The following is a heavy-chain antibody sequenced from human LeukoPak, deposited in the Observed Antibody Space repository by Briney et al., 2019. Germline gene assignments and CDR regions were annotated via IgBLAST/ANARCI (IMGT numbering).Heavy chain of an antibody. V-gene: IGHV3-30*03. Sequence: PGGSLRLSCAASGFTFSTTWMNWVRQAPGKGLEWVAVISYDGSNKYYADSVKGRFTISRDNSKNTLYLQMNSLRAEDTAVYYCASSGIAAALPFWHWGQGTLVTVSS. D-gene: IGHD6-13*01. CDR2: ISYDGSNK. CDR1: GFTFSTTW. CDR3: ASSGIAAALPFWH. J-gene: IGHJ1*01.